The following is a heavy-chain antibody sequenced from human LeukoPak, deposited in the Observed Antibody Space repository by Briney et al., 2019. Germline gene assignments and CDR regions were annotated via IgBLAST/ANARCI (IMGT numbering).Heavy chain of an antibody. D-gene: IGHD4-17*01. Sequence: TGGSLRLSCAASGFIFINSWMSWFRQGPGKGPEWLGRIKSKSDGGTTDYAAPVKGRFTISRDDSKSTLYLQMDSLKSEDTAVYYCTTDVYGDYVPHYYGMDVWGRGTLVTVSS. CDR2: IKSKSDGGTT. V-gene: IGHV3-15*01. J-gene: IGHJ2*01. CDR3: TTDVYGDYVPHYYGMDV. CDR1: GFIFINSW.